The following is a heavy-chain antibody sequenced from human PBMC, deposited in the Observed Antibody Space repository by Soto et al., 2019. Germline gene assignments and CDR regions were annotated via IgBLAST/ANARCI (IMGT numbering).Heavy chain of an antibody. V-gene: IGHV4-34*01. CDR2: INHSGST. CDR1: GGSFSGYY. CDR3: ARWSVSVVAATGMDV. J-gene: IGHJ6*03. D-gene: IGHD2-15*01. Sequence: LSLTCAVYGGSFSGYYWSWIRQPPWKGLEWIGEINHSGSTNYNPSLKSRVTISVDTSKNQFSLKLSSVTAADTAVYHCARWSVSVVAATGMDVWGKGTTVTVSS.